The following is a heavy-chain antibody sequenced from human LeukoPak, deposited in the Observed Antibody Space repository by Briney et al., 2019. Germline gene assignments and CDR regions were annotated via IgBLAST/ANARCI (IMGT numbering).Heavy chain of an antibody. V-gene: IGHV3-23*01. J-gene: IGHJ4*02. CDR2: ISRGGDVT. D-gene: IGHD2-15*01. Sequence: GGSLRLSCAASGFTFSTYAMTWVRQAPGKGLEWVSLISRGGDVTYYADSVKGRFTISRDSSKNTLYLQMHSLRAEDTAVYYCAARPGEVAVPYDYWGQGTLVTVSS. CDR3: AARPGEVAVPYDY. CDR1: GFTFSTYA.